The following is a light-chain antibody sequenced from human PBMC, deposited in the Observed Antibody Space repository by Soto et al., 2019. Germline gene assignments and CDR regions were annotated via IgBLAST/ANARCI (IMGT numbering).Light chain of an antibody. CDR3: ATWDASLSGRV. J-gene: IGLJ3*02. CDR2: SDN. CDR1: ASNIGNNF. V-gene: IGLV1-47*02. Sequence: QSVLTQPPSASGTPGQRVTISCSGGASNIGNNFVSWYQQLPGAAPKLLIYSDNQRPFGVTDRVSASKSGTSASLAISGLRSEDEADYYCATWDASLSGRVFGGGTKLTVL.